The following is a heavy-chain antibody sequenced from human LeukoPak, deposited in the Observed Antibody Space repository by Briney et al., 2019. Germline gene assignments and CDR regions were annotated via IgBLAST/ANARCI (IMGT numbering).Heavy chain of an antibody. CDR3: AHRRSFVGATLDDAFDI. CDR1: GFLLSTSGVG. J-gene: IGHJ3*02. V-gene: IGHV2-5*02. Sequence: RVSGPTLVNPTQTLTLTCTFSGFLLSTSGVGVGWIRQPPGKALEWLALIYWDDDKRYSPSLKSRLTITKDTSKNQVVLTMTNMDPVDTATYYCAHRRSFVGATLDDAFDIWGQGTMVTVSS. CDR2: IYWDDDK. D-gene: IGHD1-26*01.